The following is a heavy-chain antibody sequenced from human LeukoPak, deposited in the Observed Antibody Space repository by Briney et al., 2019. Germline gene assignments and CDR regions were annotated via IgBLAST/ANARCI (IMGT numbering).Heavy chain of an antibody. J-gene: IGHJ6*02. CDR1: GFTFSSYW. D-gene: IGHD4-17*01. CDR3: AREGVTNGMDV. V-gene: IGHV3-7*01. CDR2: INQDGSEK. Sequence: GGSLRLSCAASGFTFSSYWMSWVRQAPGKGLEWVANINQDGSEKYYVDSVKGRFTISRDNGKNSLYLQMNSLRAEDTAVYYCAREGVTNGMDVWGQGTTVTVSS.